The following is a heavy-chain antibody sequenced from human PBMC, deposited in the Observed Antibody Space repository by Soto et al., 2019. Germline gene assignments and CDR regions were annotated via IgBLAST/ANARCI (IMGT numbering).Heavy chain of an antibody. V-gene: IGHV1-69*02. CDR2: IIPILGIA. J-gene: IGHJ6*02. D-gene: IGHD6-6*01. Sequence: QVQLVQSGAEVKKPGSSVKVTCKASGGTFSSYTSSWVRQAPGQGLEWMGRIIPILGIANYAQKFQGRVTITADKSTSTAYMELSSLRSEDTAVYYCASFASMGMDVWGQGTTVTVSS. CDR3: ASFASMGMDV. CDR1: GGTFSSYT.